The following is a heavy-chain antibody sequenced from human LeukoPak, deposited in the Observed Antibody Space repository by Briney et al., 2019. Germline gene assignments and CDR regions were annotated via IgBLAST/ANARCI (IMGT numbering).Heavy chain of an antibody. CDR3: ARNGYFGSGIHWFDP. CDR2: ISYTGST. J-gene: IGHJ5*02. Sequence: SETLSLTCTVSGGSISSYYWSWIRQPPGRGLEWIGYISYTGSTYYNPSLKSRVTISVDTSKNQFSLKLSSVTAADTAVYYCARNGYFGSGIHWFDPWGQGTLVTVSS. V-gene: IGHV4-30-4*01. CDR1: GGSISSYY. D-gene: IGHD3-10*01.